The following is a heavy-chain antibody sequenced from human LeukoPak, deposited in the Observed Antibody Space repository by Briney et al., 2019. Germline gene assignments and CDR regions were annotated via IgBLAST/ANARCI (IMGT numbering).Heavy chain of an antibody. CDR1: GFDFNVAW. CDR2: INHSGST. V-gene: IGHV4-34*01. Sequence: GSLRLSCVTSGFDFNVAWLSWIRQPPGKGLEWIGEINHSGSTNYDPSLKSRVTISVDTSKNQFSLKLSSVTAADTAVYYCASLYYYGSGSSFDYWGQGTLVTVSS. J-gene: IGHJ4*02. CDR3: ASLYYYGSGSSFDY. D-gene: IGHD3-10*01.